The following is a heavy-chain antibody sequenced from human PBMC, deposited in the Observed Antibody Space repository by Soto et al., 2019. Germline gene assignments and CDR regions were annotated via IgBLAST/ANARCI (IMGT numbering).Heavy chain of an antibody. CDR2: ISGYNGNT. V-gene: IGHV1-18*01. D-gene: IGHD2-2*01. CDR1: GYIFINYG. J-gene: IGHJ5*02. Sequence: ASVKVSCKASGYIFINYGITWVRQAPGQGLEWMGWISGYNGNTKYADKLQGRVTMTTDTSTTTAYMELRSLRSDDTAVYYCARDEVPAANWLDRWGQGTLVTVSS. CDR3: ARDEVPAANWLDR.